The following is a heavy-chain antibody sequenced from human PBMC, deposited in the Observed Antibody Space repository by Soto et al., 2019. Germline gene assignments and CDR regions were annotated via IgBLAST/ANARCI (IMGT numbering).Heavy chain of an antibody. D-gene: IGHD1-26*01. Sequence: PSETLSLTCTVSGGSISSFYWSWIRQSPGKGLEWIGSIYDTGRTNYNPSLESRVTISVDRSKNQFSLKLTSVTAADRAVYYCARDRGGTFHLWAQDTLLTVSS. CDR3: ARDRGGTFHL. CDR1: GGSISSFY. J-gene: IGHJ1*01. CDR2: IYDTGRT. V-gene: IGHV4-59*01.